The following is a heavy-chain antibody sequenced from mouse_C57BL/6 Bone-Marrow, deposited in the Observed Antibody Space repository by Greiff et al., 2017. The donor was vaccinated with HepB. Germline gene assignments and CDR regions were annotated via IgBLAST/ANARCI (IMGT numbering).Heavy chain of an antibody. J-gene: IGHJ2*01. CDR3: ARLYSYYFDY. D-gene: IGHD2-1*01. CDR1: GYTFTSYG. CDR2: IYPRSGNT. V-gene: IGHV1-81*01. Sequence: QVQLKESGAELARPGASVKLSCKASGYTFTSYGISWVKQRTGQGLEWIGEIYPRSGNTYYNEKFKGKATLTADKSSSTAYMELRSLTSEDSAVYFFARLYSYYFDYWGQGTTLTVSS.